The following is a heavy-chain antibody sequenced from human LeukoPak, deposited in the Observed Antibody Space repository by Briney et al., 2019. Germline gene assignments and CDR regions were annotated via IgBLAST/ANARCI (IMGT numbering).Heavy chain of an antibody. D-gene: IGHD3-22*01. CDR3: ARFYDSSGYYFAN. CDR1: GGSISSGGYS. CDR2: IYHSGST. V-gene: IGHV4-30-2*01. Sequence: PSQTLSLTCAVSGGSISSGGYSWSWIRQPPGKGLEGIGYIYHSGSTYYNPSLKSRVTISVDRSKNQFSLKLSSVTAADTAVYYCARFYDSSGYYFANWGQGTLVTVSS. J-gene: IGHJ4*02.